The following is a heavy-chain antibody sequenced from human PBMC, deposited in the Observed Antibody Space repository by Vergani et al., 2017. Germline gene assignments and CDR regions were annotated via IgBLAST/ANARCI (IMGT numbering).Heavy chain of an antibody. J-gene: IGHJ4*02. CDR1: GFTFSSYA. CDR2: ISGSGGST. D-gene: IGHD3-9*01. V-gene: IGHV3-23*01. CDR3: AKGRYDILTGYYTFFDY. Sequence: EVQLLESGGGLVQPGGSLRLFCAASGFTFSSYAMSWVRQAPGKGLEWVSAISGSGGSTYYAGSVNGRFTISRDNYKNTLYLQMNSLRAEDTAVYYCAKGRYDILTGYYTFFDYWGQGTLVTVSS.